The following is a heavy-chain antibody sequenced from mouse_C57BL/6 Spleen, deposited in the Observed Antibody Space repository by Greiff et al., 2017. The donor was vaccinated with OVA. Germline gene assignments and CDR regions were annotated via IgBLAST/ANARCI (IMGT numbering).Heavy chain of an antibody. V-gene: IGHV3-6*01. CDR2: ISYDGSN. J-gene: IGHJ4*01. CDR1: GYSITSGYY. Sequence: DVKLVESGPGLVKPSQSLSLTCSVTGYSITSGYYWNWIRQFPGNKLEWMGYISYDGSNNYNPSLKNRISITRDTSKNQFFLKLNSVTTEDTATYYCARGLRAMDYWGQGTSVTVSS. CDR3: ARGLRAMDY. D-gene: IGHD1-1*01.